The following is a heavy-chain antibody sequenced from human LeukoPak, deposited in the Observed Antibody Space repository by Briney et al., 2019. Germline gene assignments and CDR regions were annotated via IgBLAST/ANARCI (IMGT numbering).Heavy chain of an antibody. Sequence: SETLSLTCAVYGGPFSGYYWSWIRQPPGKGLEWIGEINHSGSTNYNPSLKSRVTISVDTSKNQFSLKLSSVTAADTAVYYCARREPPDYWGQGTLVTVSS. J-gene: IGHJ4*02. CDR3: ARREPPDY. D-gene: IGHD1-26*01. CDR1: GGPFSGYY. CDR2: INHSGST. V-gene: IGHV4-34*01.